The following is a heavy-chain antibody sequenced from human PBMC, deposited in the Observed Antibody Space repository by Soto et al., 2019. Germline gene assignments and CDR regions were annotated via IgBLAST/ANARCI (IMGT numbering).Heavy chain of an antibody. CDR1: GGTFSSYA. V-gene: IGHV1-69*01. CDR3: ARDHGSGRSIIYGMDV. D-gene: IGHD3-10*01. CDR2: IIPIFGTA. J-gene: IGHJ6*02. Sequence: QVQLVQSGAEVKKPGSSVNVSCKASGGTFSSYAISWVRLAPGQGLEWMGGIIPIFGTANYAQKFQGRVTITADESTSTAYMELSSRRSEYTAVYYCARDHGSGRSIIYGMDVWGQVTTVTVSS.